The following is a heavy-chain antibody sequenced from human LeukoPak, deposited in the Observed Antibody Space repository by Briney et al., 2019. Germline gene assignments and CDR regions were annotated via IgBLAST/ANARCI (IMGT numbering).Heavy chain of an antibody. V-gene: IGHV3-74*01. D-gene: IGHD2-15*01. CDR1: GFTFSSYW. CDR2: INSDGSST. CDR3: ARDPIYCSGGSCYLYYYGMDV. Sequence: GGSLRLSCAASGFTFSSYWMHWVRQAPGKGLVSVSRINSDGSSTSYADSVKGRFTISRDNAKNTLYLQMNSLRAEDTAVYYCARDPIYCSGGSCYLYYYGMDVWGQGTTVTVSS. J-gene: IGHJ6*02.